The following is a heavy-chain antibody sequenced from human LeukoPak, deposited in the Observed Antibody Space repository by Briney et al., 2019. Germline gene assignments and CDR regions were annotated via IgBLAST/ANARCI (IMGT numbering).Heavy chain of an antibody. CDR2: ISSSSSDI. Sequence: GGSLRLSCAASGFTFSTYGMNWVRQAPGKGLEWVSYISSSSSDIYYADSVKGRFTISRDNAKNSLFLQMNSLRAEDTAVYYCARVTLGKDSGIDYWGQGTLVTVSS. D-gene: IGHD5-12*01. J-gene: IGHJ4*02. CDR3: ARVTLGKDSGIDY. V-gene: IGHV3-48*01. CDR1: GFTFSTYG.